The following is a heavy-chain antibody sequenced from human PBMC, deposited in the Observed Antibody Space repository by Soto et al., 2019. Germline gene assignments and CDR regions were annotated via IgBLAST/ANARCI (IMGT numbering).Heavy chain of an antibody. D-gene: IGHD2-2*01. Sequence: SETLSLTCSVSGDYIHVGGYYWTWIRQRPGKGLEWMGYIYYTGKTYYNPSLESRLAMSVDRSKNQFSLRLTSVTAADTAVYFCGRDLTSNANCIDPWGQGTLVTVSS. CDR3: GRDLTSNANCIDP. V-gene: IGHV4-30-4*01. J-gene: IGHJ5*02. CDR2: IYYTGKT. CDR1: GDYIHVGGYY.